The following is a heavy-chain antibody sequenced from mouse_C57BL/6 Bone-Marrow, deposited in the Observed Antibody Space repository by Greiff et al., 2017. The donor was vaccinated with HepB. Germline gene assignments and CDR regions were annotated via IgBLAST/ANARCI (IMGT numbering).Heavy chain of an antibody. J-gene: IGHJ4*01. CDR2: IDPSDSYT. CDR1: GYTFTSYW. Sequence: VKLQEPGAELVKPGASVKLSCKASGYTFTSYWMQWVKQRPGQGLEWIGEIDPSDSYTNYNQKFKGKATLTVDTSSSTAYMQLSSLTSEDSAVYYCARAFDYDGAMDYWGQGTSVTVSS. D-gene: IGHD2-4*01. CDR3: ARAFDYDGAMDY. V-gene: IGHV1-50*01.